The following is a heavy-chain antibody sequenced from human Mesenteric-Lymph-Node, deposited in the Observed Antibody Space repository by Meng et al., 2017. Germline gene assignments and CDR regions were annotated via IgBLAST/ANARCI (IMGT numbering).Heavy chain of an antibody. Sequence: RLPVTGAGLLTPSQDPSLPCSGSGGSINSDYYYWTLIRQSAGRGLEGIGLTYSSGKTFYTPSLRSRVTISIDTPSSQFFLMLASVTAADTAVYYCARVGWRQWSFDLWGRGTLVTVSS. CDR3: ARVGWRQWSFDL. J-gene: IGHJ2*01. D-gene: IGHD5-18*01. CDR2: TYSSGKT. CDR1: GGSINSDYYY. V-gene: IGHV4-30-4*01.